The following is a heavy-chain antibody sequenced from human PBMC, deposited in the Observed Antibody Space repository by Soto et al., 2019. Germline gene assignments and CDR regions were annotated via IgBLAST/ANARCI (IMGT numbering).Heavy chain of an antibody. CDR2: IYYSGST. CDR1: GGSISSSSYY. CDR3: AWTLGRITIFGVVKGAFDI. J-gene: IGHJ3*02. Sequence: SETLSLTCTVSGGSISSSSYYWGWIRQPPGKGQEWIGSIYYSGSTYYNTSLKSRVTISVDTSKNQFSLKLSSVTAADTAVYYCAWTLGRITIFGVVKGAFDIWGQGTMVTVSS. V-gene: IGHV4-39*01. D-gene: IGHD3-3*01.